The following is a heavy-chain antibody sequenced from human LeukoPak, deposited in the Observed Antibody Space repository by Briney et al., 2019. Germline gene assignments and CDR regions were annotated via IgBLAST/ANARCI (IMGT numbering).Heavy chain of an antibody. Sequence: SETLSLTCTVSGGSISSGSYYWSWSRQPAGKGLEWIGRIYTSGSTNYNPSLKSRFTISVDTSKNQFSLKLSSVTAADTAVYYCARDQEAYCSSTSCYEYYYYMDVWGKGTTVTISS. CDR1: GGSISSGSYY. D-gene: IGHD2-2*01. V-gene: IGHV4-61*02. J-gene: IGHJ6*03. CDR3: ARDQEAYCSSTSCYEYYYYMDV. CDR2: IYTSGST.